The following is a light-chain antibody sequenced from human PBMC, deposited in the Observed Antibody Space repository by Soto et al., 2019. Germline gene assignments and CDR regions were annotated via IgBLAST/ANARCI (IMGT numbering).Light chain of an antibody. CDR3: QQYNSYSWT. CDR2: KAS. Sequence: DIQMTQSPSTLSSAVGERVTITCRASQSISSWLAWYQQKPGKAPKLLIYKASSLESGVPPRFSGGGSGTEFTLTINSLQPDDFATYYCQQYNSYSWTFGHGTKVEIK. J-gene: IGKJ1*01. CDR1: QSISSW. V-gene: IGKV1-5*03.